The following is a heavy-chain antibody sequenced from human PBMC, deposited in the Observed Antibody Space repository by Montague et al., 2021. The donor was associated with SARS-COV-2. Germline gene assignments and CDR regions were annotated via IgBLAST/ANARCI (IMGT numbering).Heavy chain of an antibody. J-gene: IGHJ4*02. D-gene: IGHD5-24*01. CDR2: IYYSGST. CDR1: GGSISSYY. CDR3: ARVFPRWLQFDPYFDY. V-gene: IGHV4-59*01. Sequence: SETLSLTCTVSGGSISSYYWSWIRQPPGKGLEWIGYIYYSGSTNYNSSLKSRVTISVDTPKNQFSLKLSSVTAADTAVYYCARVFPRWLQFDPYFDYWGQGTLVTVSS.